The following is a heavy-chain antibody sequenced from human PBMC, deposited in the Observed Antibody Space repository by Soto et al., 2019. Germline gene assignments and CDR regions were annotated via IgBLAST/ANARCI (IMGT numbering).Heavy chain of an antibody. CDR3: TTLIVVVTANWFDP. D-gene: IGHD3-22*01. V-gene: IGHV3-15*01. CDR2: IKSKTDGGTT. CDR1: GFTFSSYS. J-gene: IGHJ5*02. Sequence: GGSLRLSCAASGFTFSSYSMSWVRQAPGKGLEWVGRIKSKTDGGTTDYAAPVKGRFTISRDDSKNTLYLQMNSLKTEDTAVYYCTTLIVVVTANWFDPWGQGTLVTVSS.